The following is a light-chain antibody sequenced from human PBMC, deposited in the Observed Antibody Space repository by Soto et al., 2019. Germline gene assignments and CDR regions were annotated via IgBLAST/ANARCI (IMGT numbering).Light chain of an antibody. CDR1: SSDVGAYNF. CDR3: SSYTISRTYV. Sequence: QSALTQPASVSGSPGQSITISCTGTSSDVGAYNFVSWHQQHPGKAPKLIIYNVYDRPSGISYRFSGSNSGNTASLTISGLQGEDDADYYCSSYTISRTYVFGSGTKLTVL. CDR2: NVY. V-gene: IGLV2-14*03. J-gene: IGLJ1*01.